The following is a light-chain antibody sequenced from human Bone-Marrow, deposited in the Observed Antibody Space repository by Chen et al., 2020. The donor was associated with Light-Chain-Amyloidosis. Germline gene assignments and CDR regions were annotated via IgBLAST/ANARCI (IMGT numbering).Light chain of an antibody. Sequence: SYVLTQPSSVSVAPGETATIACGGNNIGSTSVHWYQQTPGQAPLLVVYDDSDRPSGIPERLSGAHSGNPATLASRRVEAREVADYYGQVGCKCRNRPVVGGGTELTGL. CDR3: QVGCKCRNRPV. CDR2: DDS. CDR1: NIGSTS. V-gene: IGLV3-21*02. J-gene: IGLJ3*02.